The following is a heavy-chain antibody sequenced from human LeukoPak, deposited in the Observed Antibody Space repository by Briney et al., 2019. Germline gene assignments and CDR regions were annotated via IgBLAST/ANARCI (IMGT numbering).Heavy chain of an antibody. CDR3: AKDQSGSYPGGYFDY. CDR1: GVTFSSYG. D-gene: IGHD1-26*01. V-gene: IGHV3-30*18. Sequence: GGSLRLSCAASGVTFSSYGMHWVRQAPGKGLEWVAVISYDGSNKYYADSVKGRFTISRDNSKNTLYLQMNSLRAEDTAVYYCAKDQSGSYPGGYFDYWGQGTLVTVSS. J-gene: IGHJ4*02. CDR2: ISYDGSNK.